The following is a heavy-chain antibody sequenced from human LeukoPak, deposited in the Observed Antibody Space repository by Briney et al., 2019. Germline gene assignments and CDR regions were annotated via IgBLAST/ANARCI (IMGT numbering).Heavy chain of an antibody. V-gene: IGHV3-30*02. CDR2: IRYDGSNK. D-gene: IGHD2-2*01. J-gene: IGHJ4*02. Sequence: GGSLRLSCAASGFTFSSYGMHWVRQAPGKGLEWVAFIRYDGSNKYYADSVKGRFTISRDNSKNTLYLQMNSLRAEDTAVYYCAKPYCSSTSCYWLFYYWGQGTLVTVSS. CDR3: AKPYCSSTSCYWLFYY. CDR1: GFTFSSYG.